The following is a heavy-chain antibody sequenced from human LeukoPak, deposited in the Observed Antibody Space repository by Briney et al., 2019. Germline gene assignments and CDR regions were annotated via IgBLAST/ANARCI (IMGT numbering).Heavy chain of an antibody. J-gene: IGHJ5*02. D-gene: IGHD3-10*01. CDR2: INHSGST. CDR3: ARNRYYYGSGSYGVPNWFDP. Sequence: SETLSLTCAVYGGSFSGYYWSWIRQPPGKGLEWIREINHSGSTNYNPSLKSRVTISVDTSKNQFSLKLSSVTAADTAMYYCARNRYYYGSGSYGVPNWFDPWGQGTLVTVSS. CDR1: GGSFSGYY. V-gene: IGHV4-34*01.